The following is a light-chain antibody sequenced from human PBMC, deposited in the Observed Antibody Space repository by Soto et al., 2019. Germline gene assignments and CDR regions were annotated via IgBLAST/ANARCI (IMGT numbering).Light chain of an antibody. CDR3: QHYKSYPIT. CDR1: QSINSW. CDR2: KAS. Sequence: DIQMTQFPSTLSASVGDRVTITCRASQSINSWLAWYQQKPGKAPKLLIFKASSLESGVPSRYSGSGSGTEFTLTISSLQPDDFATYYCQHYKSYPITFGQGTRLEIK. V-gene: IGKV1-5*03. J-gene: IGKJ5*01.